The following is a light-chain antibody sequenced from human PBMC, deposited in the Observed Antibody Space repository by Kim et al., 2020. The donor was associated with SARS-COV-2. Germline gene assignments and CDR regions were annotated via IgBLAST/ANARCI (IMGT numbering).Light chain of an antibody. Sequence: GQSVTISCTGTSSDVGAYNFVSWYQQHPGKAPKLLIFDVSKRPSGVPDRFSGSKSGNTAFLTISGLQAADEADYYCCSYAGTGTYVFGTGTKVTVL. CDR2: DVS. CDR3: CSYAGTGTYV. V-gene: IGLV2-11*03. J-gene: IGLJ1*01. CDR1: SSDVGAYNF.